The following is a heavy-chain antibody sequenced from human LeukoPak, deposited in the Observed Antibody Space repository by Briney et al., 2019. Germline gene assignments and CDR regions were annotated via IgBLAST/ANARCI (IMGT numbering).Heavy chain of an antibody. CDR1: GGSISSYY. J-gene: IGHJ6*03. V-gene: IGHV4-59*01. CDR2: IYYSGST. CDR3: ARGEQVTADYYYMDV. Sequence: SETLSLTCTVSGGSISSYYWSWIRQPPGKGLEWIGYIYYSGSTNYNPSLKSRVTISVDTSKNQFSLKLSSVTAADTAVYYCARGEQVTADYYYMDVWGKGTTVTISS. D-gene: IGHD1/OR15-1a*01.